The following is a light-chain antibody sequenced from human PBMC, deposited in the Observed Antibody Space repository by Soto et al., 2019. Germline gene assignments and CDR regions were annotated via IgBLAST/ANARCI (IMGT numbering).Light chain of an antibody. J-gene: IGLJ1*01. V-gene: IGLV2-11*03. Sequence: TSRDVGGYTYVSWYQQHPGKVPKLMIYDVTKRPSGVPDRFSGSKSGNTASLTISGLQSEDEADYCCSNAGSYTYVFGTGTKVTV. CDR2: DVT. CDR1: SRDVGGYTY. CDR3: CSNAGSYTYV.